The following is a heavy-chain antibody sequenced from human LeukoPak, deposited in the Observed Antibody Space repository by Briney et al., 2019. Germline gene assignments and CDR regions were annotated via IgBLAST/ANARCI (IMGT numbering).Heavy chain of an antibody. J-gene: IGHJ6*02. D-gene: IGHD6-13*01. Sequence: GGSLRLSCAASGFTFDDYAMHWVRHAPGKGLEWVSGISWNSGSIGYADSVKGRFTISRDNAKNSLYLQMNSLRAEDTAVYYCAKIAAVPITHMDVWGQGTTVTVSS. CDR2: ISWNSGSI. CDR1: GFTFDDYA. V-gene: IGHV3-9*01. CDR3: AKIAAVPITHMDV.